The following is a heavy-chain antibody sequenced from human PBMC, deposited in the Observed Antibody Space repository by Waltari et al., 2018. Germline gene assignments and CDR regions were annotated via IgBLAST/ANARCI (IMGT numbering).Heavy chain of an antibody. CDR1: GFTFSSNW. J-gene: IGHJ4*02. D-gene: IGHD7-27*01. CDR2: IKPDGSKQ. Sequence: EVQLVDSGGGLVQPGGSLRPSCAAYGFTFSSNWMSWVRQAPGGGLEWLDNIKPDGSKQYHVDCVRGRFAISRDNAKNSLYLPLNSLRAEDTAIYYCARNFNWGWDFWGQGTLVTVSS. V-gene: IGHV3-7*03. CDR3: ARNFNWGWDF.